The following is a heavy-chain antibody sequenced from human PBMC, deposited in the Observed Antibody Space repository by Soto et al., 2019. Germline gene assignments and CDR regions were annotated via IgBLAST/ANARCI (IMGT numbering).Heavy chain of an antibody. CDR1: GGSTSSYY. J-gene: IGHJ5*02. D-gene: IGHD2-15*01. Sequence: SETMSVTCTVSGGSTSSYYWSWIRKNTGKGLEWIGYIYYSGSTNYNPSLKSRVTISVDTSKNQFSLKLSSLRAEDTAVYYCARDRGGYCSGGSSSEAWFDRWGQGTLVTVSS. CDR3: ARDRGGYCSGGSSSEAWFDR. V-gene: IGHV4-59*01. CDR2: IYYSGST.